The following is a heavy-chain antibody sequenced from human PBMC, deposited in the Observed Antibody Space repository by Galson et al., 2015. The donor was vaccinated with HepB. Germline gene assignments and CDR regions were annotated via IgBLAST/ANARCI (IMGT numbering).Heavy chain of an antibody. J-gene: IGHJ6*02. V-gene: IGHV6-1*01. CDR1: GDSVSSNSAA. CDR2: TYYRAKWYS. CDR3: ARAAGTIYYYGMDV. D-gene: IGHD6-13*01. Sequence: CAISGDSVSSNSAAWYWIRQSPSRGLEWLGRTYYRAKWYSDYAESVRSRITINPDTSRNQFSLQLKSVTPEDTAAYFCARAAGTIYYYGMDVWGQGTTVTVSS.